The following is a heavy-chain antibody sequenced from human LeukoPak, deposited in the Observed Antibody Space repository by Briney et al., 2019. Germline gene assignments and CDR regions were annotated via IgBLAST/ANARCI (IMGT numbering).Heavy chain of an antibody. CDR1: GFIVSTFW. CDR3: ARDLTGPYDY. CDR2: VIVEGEYI. V-gene: IGHV3-74*01. J-gene: IGHJ4*02. Sequence: GGSLRLSCAASGFIVSTFWMHSVRQVPGKGLVCVPRVIVEGEYIDYAESVKGRFTISTESAKNTLYLPMNSLRDEDTGVYYCARDLTGPYDYWGQGTLVTVSS. D-gene: IGHD3-9*01.